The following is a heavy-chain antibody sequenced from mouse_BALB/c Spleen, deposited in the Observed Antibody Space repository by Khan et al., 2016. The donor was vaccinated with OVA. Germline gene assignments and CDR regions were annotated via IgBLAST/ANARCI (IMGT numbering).Heavy chain of an antibody. V-gene: IGHV3-2*02. CDR1: GYSITSDYA. J-gene: IGHJ4*01. Sequence: EVKLLESGPGLVKPSQSLSLTCTVTGYSITSDYAWNWIRQFPGNKLEWMGYISSSGSTNYNPALKSRNSITRDTSKNQFFLQLNSVTTEDTATYYCARDGSRYNYAMDYWGQGTSVTVSS. D-gene: IGHD2-3*01. CDR3: ARDGSRYNYAMDY. CDR2: ISSSGST.